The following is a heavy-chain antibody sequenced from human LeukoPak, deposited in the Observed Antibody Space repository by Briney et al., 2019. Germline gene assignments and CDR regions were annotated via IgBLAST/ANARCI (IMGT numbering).Heavy chain of an antibody. CDR3: AKVLKAYYFGSGSYPFDH. V-gene: IGHV3-23*01. J-gene: IGHJ4*02. CDR1: GFTFSSYS. D-gene: IGHD3-10*01. CDR2: ISGSGDST. Sequence: GSLRLSCVASGFTFSSYSMNWVRQAPGKGLEWVSDISGSGDSTNYADSVKGRFTISRDNSKNTLYLQMNSLRAEDTAVYYCAKVLKAYYFGSGSYPFDHWGQGTLVTVSS.